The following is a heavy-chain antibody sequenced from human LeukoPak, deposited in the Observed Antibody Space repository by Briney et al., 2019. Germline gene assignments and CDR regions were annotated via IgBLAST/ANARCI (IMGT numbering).Heavy chain of an antibody. CDR3: ARSLYYYDSSGYWDDAFDI. V-gene: IGHV5-51*01. Sequence: GESLKISCKGSGYSFTSYWIGWVRQLPGKGLEWMGIIYPGDSDTRYSPSFQGQVTISADKSISTAYLQWSSLKASDTAMYYCARSLYYYDSSGYWDDAFDIWGQGTMVTVSS. J-gene: IGHJ3*02. CDR1: GYSFTSYW. D-gene: IGHD3-22*01. CDR2: IYPGDSDT.